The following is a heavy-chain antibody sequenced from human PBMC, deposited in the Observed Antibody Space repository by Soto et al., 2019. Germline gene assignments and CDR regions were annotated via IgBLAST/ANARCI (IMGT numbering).Heavy chain of an antibody. D-gene: IGHD3-3*01. CDR1: GGSFSGYY. CDR2: INHSGIT. J-gene: IGHJ6*02. V-gene: IGHV4-34*01. Sequence: QVQLQQWGAGLLKPSETLSLTCVVNGGSFSGYYWSWVRQPPGKGLEWIGEINHSGITDSSPSLKSRVTISVDASRREFSLNLTSVTAADTAVYYCARGRSSVPDRRGIGYYGLDVWGQGTTVTVS. CDR3: ARGRSSVPDRRGIGYYGLDV.